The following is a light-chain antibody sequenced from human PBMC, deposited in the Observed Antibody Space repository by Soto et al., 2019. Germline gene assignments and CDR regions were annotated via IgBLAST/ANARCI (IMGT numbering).Light chain of an antibody. CDR3: SSFAGSSNVI. CDR2: EVS. J-gene: IGLJ2*01. CDR1: RSDVGAYNY. Sequence: QSALTQPPSASGSPGQSVTFSCIGTRSDVGAYNYVSWYQQHPGKAPKLMIYEVSKRPSGVPDRFSGSKSANTASLTVSGLQAEDEADYYCSSFAGSSNVIFGGGTKLTVL. V-gene: IGLV2-8*01.